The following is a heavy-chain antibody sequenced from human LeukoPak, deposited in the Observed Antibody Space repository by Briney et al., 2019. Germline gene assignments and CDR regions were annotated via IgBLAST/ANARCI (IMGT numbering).Heavy chain of an antibody. J-gene: IGHJ5*02. Sequence: SQTLSLTCTVSGGAISSGSYYWSWIRQPAGKGLEWIGRIYTSGSTNYNPSLKSRVTISVDTSKNQFSLKLSSVTAADTAVYYCARYYGSGPVRWFDPWGQGTLVTVSS. CDR3: ARYYGSGPVRWFDP. D-gene: IGHD3-10*01. V-gene: IGHV4-61*02. CDR2: IYTSGST. CDR1: GGAISSGSYY.